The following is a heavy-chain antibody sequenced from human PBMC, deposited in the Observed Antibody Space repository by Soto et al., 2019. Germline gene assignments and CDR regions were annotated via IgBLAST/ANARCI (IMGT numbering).Heavy chain of an antibody. Sequence: VSFKASGFTFTSSAMQWVRQARGQRLEWIGWIVVGSGNTNYAQKFQERVTITRDMSTSTAYMELSSLRSEDTAVYFCAAVTRRRDIVVGPALWAQGTLVTVSS. V-gene: IGHV1-58*02. CDR1: GFTFTSSA. CDR3: AAVTRRRDIVVGPAL. D-gene: IGHD2-2*01. J-gene: IGHJ1*01. CDR2: IVVGSGNT.